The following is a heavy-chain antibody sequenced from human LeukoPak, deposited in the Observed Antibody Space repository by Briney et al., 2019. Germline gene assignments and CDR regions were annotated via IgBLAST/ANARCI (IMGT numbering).Heavy chain of an antibody. D-gene: IGHD6-25*01. CDR3: AVSVQAAAIPTFDN. V-gene: IGHV1-2*02. CDR1: GSMFAGHY. J-gene: IGHJ4*02. CDR2: ISPSNGAT. Sequence: ASVKVSCKASGSMFAGHYRHWMRQAPGQGLEWMGWISPSNGATKYAQNFQGRVTMTRDTSISTAYMELSDLRSDDTAVYYCAVSVQAAAIPTFDNWGQGTLVTVSS.